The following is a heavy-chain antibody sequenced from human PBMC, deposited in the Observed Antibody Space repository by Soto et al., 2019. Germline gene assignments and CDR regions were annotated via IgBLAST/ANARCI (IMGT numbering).Heavy chain of an antibody. CDR2: ISSSGNTI. Sequence: QVQLVESGGGLVEPGGSLRLSCAASGFTFSEYYMSWIRQSPGKGLEWLSYISSSGNTIYYAESVKGRFTISRGSAKIXXYVQKNSLKAEDTAVCYWGLKGGWYDSGRYFGLADWGQRTLLTVSS. J-gene: IGHJ4*02. CDR1: GFTFSEYY. V-gene: IGHV3-11*01. CDR3: GLKGGWYDSGRYFGLAD. D-gene: IGHD3-10*01.